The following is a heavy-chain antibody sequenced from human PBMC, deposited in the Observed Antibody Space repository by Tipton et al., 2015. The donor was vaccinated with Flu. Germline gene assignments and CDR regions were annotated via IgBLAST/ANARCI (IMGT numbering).Heavy chain of an antibody. D-gene: IGHD5-18*01. CDR3: ARANSALVTNHYYGLDV. V-gene: IGHV4-61*02. J-gene: IGHJ6*02. CDR2: IHTTGST. Sequence: TLSLTCIVSGGSMRSGSFYWNWIRQPAGKGLEWIGRIHTTGSTNYSPSLRSRVTVSVDTSKNQFSLKVTSVTAADTAVYYCARANSALVTNHYYGLDVWGQGTTVTVSS. CDR1: GGSMRSGSFY.